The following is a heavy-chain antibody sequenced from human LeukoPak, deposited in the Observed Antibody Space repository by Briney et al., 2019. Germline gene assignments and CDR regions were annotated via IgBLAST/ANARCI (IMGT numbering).Heavy chain of an antibody. CDR2: ISSSSSYI. CDR3: AKVAKYYYGPETYYFFEQ. V-gene: IGHV3-21*01. J-gene: IGHJ4*02. CDR1: GFTFSSYS. Sequence: GGSLRLSCAASGFTFSSYSMNWVRQAPGKGLEWVSFISSSSSYIYYADSMKGRFTISRDNAKNSLYLQMNSLRVEDTAVYYCAKVAKYYYGPETYYFFEQWGQGTPVTASS. D-gene: IGHD3-10*01.